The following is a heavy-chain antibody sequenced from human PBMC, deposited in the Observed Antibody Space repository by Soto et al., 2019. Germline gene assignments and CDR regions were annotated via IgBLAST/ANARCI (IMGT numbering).Heavy chain of an antibody. CDR1: GITFKYYA. Sequence: EVQLLQSGGGLAQPGTSLRLSCASSGITFKYYAMTWVRHAPGKGLEWVSTISGSGDRTDYADSVKGRFRVSRDNSKDTLYLPMDSLRVDDTALYYCARVSKLYGGQCYRCWGEGNLVTVSS. J-gene: IGHJ1*01. CDR3: ARVSKLYGGQCYRC. D-gene: IGHD2-15*01. V-gene: IGHV3-23*01. CDR2: ISGSGDRT.